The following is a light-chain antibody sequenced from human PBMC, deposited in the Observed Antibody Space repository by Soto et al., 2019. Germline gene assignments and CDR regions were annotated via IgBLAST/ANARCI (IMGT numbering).Light chain of an antibody. J-gene: IGLJ2*01. V-gene: IGLV2-14*03. CDR2: DVN. Sequence: QSALTQPASVSGSPGQSITISCTGTRSDIGAYNFVSWYQQHPGEVPKLILYDVNVRPSGVSNRFSGSKSGNTASLTISGLQVEDEADYYFTSWTTSTTVRFGRGTKDTVL. CDR3: TSWTTSTTVR. CDR1: RSDIGAYNF.